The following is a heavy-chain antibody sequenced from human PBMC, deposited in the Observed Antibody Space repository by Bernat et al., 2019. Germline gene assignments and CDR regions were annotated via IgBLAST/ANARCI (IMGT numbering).Heavy chain of an antibody. CDR1: GFTFSNAW. J-gene: IGHJ4*02. Sequence: EVQLVESGGGLVKPGGSLRLSCAASGFTFSNAWMSWVRQAPGKGLEWVGRIKSKTDGGTTDYAAPVKGRFTISRDDSKNTLYLQMNSLKTEDTAVYYCTTERSWESVPLLWFGDGLFDYWGQGTLVTVSS. V-gene: IGHV3-15*01. D-gene: IGHD3-10*01. CDR2: IKSKTDGGTT. CDR3: TTERSWESVPLLWFGDGLFDY.